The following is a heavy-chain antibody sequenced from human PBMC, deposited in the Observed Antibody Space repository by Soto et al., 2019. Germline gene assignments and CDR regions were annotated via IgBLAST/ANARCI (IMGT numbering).Heavy chain of an antibody. CDR3: ATRDSSMFY. Sequence: SETLSLTCAVSGVSISSHDWWTWVRQPPGKGLEWIGESHQSGNTNYNSSLESRVTISVDKSKNQFSLKLTSVTVADTAVYYCATRDSSMFYWGQGTLVTVSS. CDR1: GVSISSHDW. D-gene: IGHD6-13*01. J-gene: IGHJ4*02. CDR2: SHQSGNT. V-gene: IGHV4-4*02.